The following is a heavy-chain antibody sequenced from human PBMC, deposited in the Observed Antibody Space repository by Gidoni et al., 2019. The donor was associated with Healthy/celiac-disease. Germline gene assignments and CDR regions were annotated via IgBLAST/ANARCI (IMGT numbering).Heavy chain of an antibody. CDR1: GFTFSSYA. Sequence: QVQLVESGGGVVQPGRSLRLPCAASGFTFSSYAMHWVRQAPGKGLEWVAVISYDGSNKYYADSVKGRFTISRDNSKNTLYLQMNSLRAEDTAVYYCAREAPIRRQLLAEWFDPWGQGTLVTVSS. D-gene: IGHD2-2*01. J-gene: IGHJ5*02. CDR2: ISYDGSNK. V-gene: IGHV3-30*04. CDR3: AREAPIRRQLLAEWFDP.